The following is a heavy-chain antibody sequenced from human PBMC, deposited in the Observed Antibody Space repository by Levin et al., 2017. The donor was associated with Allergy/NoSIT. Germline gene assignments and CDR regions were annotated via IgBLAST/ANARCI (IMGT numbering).Heavy chain of an antibody. V-gene: IGHV3-7*01. CDR1: GFTFSSYW. J-gene: IGHJ4*02. Sequence: LSLTCAASGFTFSSYWMSWVRQAPGKGLEWVANINQDGSEKYYVDSVKGRFTMSRDNAKDSLYLQMNSLRAEDTAVYYCARDRSYYDSSGYTIWGYWGQGTLVTVSS. CDR2: INQDGSEK. CDR3: ARDRSYYDSSGYTIWGY. D-gene: IGHD3-22*01.